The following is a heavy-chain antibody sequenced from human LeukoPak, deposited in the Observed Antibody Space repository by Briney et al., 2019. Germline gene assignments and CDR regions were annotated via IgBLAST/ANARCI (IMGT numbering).Heavy chain of an antibody. Sequence: ASVKVSCKASGGTFSSYAISWVRQAPGQGLEWMGGIIPIFGTANYAQKFQGRVTITADESTSTAYMELSSLRSEDTAVYYCARELRYYRYFDYWGQGTLVTVSS. CDR3: ARELRYYRYFDY. D-gene: IGHD1-26*01. V-gene: IGHV1-69*01. J-gene: IGHJ4*02. CDR2: IIPIFGTA. CDR1: GGTFSSYA.